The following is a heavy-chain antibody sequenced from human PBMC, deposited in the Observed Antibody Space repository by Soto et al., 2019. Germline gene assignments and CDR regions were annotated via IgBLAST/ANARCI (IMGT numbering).Heavy chain of an antibody. Sequence: PSETLSLTCTVSGGSISSYYWSWIRQPPGKGLEWIGYIYYSGRTNYNPSLKSRVTISVDTSKNQFSLRLSSVTAADTAVYYCARDLVAGDDAFDIWGQGTMVTVSS. D-gene: IGHD7-27*01. J-gene: IGHJ3*02. CDR3: ARDLVAGDDAFDI. CDR1: GGSISSYY. V-gene: IGHV4-59*01. CDR2: IYYSGRT.